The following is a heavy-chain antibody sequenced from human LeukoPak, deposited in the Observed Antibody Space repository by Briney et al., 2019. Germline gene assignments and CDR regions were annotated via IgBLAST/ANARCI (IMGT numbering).Heavy chain of an antibody. Sequence: PGGSLRLSCAASGFTFGTYWMTWVRQAQGEGLEWVASLNQDGSEEYYVDSVKGRFSISRDNAQKSLYLEMKSLSAKDTAVYYCARAVTSTEGYWGQGTLVTVSS. V-gene: IGHV3-7*03. CDR3: ARAVTSTEGY. J-gene: IGHJ4*02. CDR1: GFTFGTYW. CDR2: LNQDGSEE.